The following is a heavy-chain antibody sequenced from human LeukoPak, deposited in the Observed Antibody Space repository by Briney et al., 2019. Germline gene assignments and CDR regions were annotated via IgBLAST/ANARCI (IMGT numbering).Heavy chain of an antibody. CDR1: GYTFTSYW. CDR2: IYPGDSDT. CDR3: ARPERGYDFWSGYSHAFGI. V-gene: IGHV5-51*01. Sequence: GESLKISCKVSGYTFTSYWIGWVRQMPGKGLEWMGIIYPGDSDTRYSPSFQGQVTISADKSINTAYLQWSSLKTSDTAMYYCARPERGYDFWSGYSHAFGIWGQGTMVTVSS. D-gene: IGHD3-3*01. J-gene: IGHJ3*02.